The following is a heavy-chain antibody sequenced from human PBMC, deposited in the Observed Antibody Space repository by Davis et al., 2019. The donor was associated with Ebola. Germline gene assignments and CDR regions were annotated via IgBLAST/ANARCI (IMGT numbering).Heavy chain of an antibody. V-gene: IGHV3-74*01. D-gene: IGHD2/OR15-2a*01. CDR1: GFTFRSYW. Sequence: GESLKISCAASGFTFRSYWMHWVRQAPGKGLVWVAHVNSDGRTYADSLKGRFTISRDNAKNTVFLQMNSLRVEDSAIYYCVKDSSNIWFDIWGQGTLVTVSS. J-gene: IGHJ3*02. CDR3: VKDSSNIWFDI. CDR2: VNSDGR.